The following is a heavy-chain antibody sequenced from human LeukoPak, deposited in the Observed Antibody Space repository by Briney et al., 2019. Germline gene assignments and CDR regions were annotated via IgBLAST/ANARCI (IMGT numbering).Heavy chain of an antibody. J-gene: IGHJ4*02. V-gene: IGHV3-30-3*01. CDR3: ARDSRYIVVVPSAIPPNYYLDY. CDR1: GFTFSSYA. CDR2: ISYEGTNK. D-gene: IGHD2-2*01. Sequence: GRSLRLSCAASGFTFSSYAMHWVSQAPGKGLEWVAVISYEGTNKYYADSVKGRFTISRDNSKKTLYLQMNSLRAEDTAVYYCARDSRYIVVVPSAIPPNYYLDYWGQGTLVTVSS.